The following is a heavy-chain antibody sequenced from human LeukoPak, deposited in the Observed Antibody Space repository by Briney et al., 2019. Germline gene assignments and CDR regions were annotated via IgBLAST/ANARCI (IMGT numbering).Heavy chain of an antibody. J-gene: IGHJ4*02. CDR2: INGDGSST. V-gene: IGHV3-74*03. Sequence: PGGSLRLSCAASGFTFSSYAMHWVRQAPGKGLVWVSRINGDGSSTTYADSVKGRFTISRDYAKNTLYLQMNSLRAEDTAVYYCAKGGTTVVDYWGQGTLVTVSS. CDR3: AKGGTTVVDY. CDR1: GFTFSSYA. D-gene: IGHD4-23*01.